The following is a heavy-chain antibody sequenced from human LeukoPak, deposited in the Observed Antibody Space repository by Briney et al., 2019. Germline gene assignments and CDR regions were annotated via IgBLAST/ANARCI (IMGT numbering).Heavy chain of an antibody. J-gene: IGHJ4*02. CDR2: IYHSGST. CDR1: GYSISSGYY. V-gene: IGHV4-38-2*02. Sequence: PSETLSLTCTVSGYSISSGYYWGWIRQPPGKGLESIGSIYHSGSTYYNPSLKSRVTISVDTSKNQFSLKLSSVTAADTAVYYCARDQRGGLLWFGELPQGYFDYWGQGTLVTVSS. CDR3: ARDQRGGLLWFGELPQGYFDY. D-gene: IGHD3-10*01.